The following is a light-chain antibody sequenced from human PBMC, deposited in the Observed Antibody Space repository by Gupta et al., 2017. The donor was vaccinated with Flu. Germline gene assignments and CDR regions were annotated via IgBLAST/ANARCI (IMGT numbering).Light chain of an antibody. CDR1: KLGNKY. CDR3: QAWDSSTYV. J-gene: IGLJ1*01. CDR2: QDS. V-gene: IGLV3-1*01. Sequence: SPGKTASITCSGDKLGNKYACWYQQKTGQSPVLVIYQDSKRPSGIPERFSGSNSGNTATLTISGTQARDEADYYCQAWDSSTYVFGTGTKVTVL.